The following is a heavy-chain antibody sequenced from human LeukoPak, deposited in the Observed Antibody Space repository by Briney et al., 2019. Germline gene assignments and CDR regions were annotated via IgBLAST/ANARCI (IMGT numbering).Heavy chain of an antibody. CDR1: GYTFTNYD. CDR2: MNPNSGNT. J-gene: IGHJ6*03. V-gene: IGHV1-8*01. D-gene: IGHD2-15*01. Sequence: GASVKVSCKASGYTFTNYDINRVRQATGQGLEWIGWMNPNSGNTGYAQKFQGRVTMTRNTSISTAYMELSSLRSEDTAVYYCARGRRDIVVVVAATSDYYMDVWGKGPRSPSP. CDR3: ARGRRDIVVVVAATSDYYMDV.